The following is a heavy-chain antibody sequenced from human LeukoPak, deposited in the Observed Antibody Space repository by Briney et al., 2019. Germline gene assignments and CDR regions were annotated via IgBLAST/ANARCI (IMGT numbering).Heavy chain of an antibody. D-gene: IGHD4-17*01. Sequence: AASVKVSCKASGYTFATYAVTWVRQAPGQGLEWMGRINPNSGGTNYAQKFQGRVTMTRDTSISTAYMELSRLRSDDTAVYYCARDVHDYGDYSFDYWGQGTLVTVSS. CDR1: GYTFATYA. J-gene: IGHJ4*02. CDR3: ARDVHDYGDYSFDY. CDR2: INPNSGGT. V-gene: IGHV1-2*06.